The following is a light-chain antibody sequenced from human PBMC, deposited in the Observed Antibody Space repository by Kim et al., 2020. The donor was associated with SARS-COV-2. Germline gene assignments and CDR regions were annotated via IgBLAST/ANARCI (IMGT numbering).Light chain of an antibody. CDR3: QHYGSSPLPT. J-gene: IGKJ1*01. CDR1: QSISSTY. Sequence: PGERVTLSCRASQSISSTYVAWYQQKPGQSPRLVIYSASGRAAGVPDRFSGSGSGTDFTLTISRLEPEDFAVYYCQHYGSSPLPTFGQGTKVDIK. V-gene: IGKV3-20*01. CDR2: SAS.